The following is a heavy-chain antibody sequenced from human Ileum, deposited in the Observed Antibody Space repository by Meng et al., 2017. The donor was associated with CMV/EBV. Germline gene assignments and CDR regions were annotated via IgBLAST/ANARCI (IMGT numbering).Heavy chain of an antibody. D-gene: IGHD3-16*02. CDR2: INHVGRT. V-gene: IGHV4-34*01. Sequence: QVQFRRWGPVLLKPSGTLSLTCAVYGGSLRGHYCNWIRQSPGNGLQWIAEINHVGRTNSNPSLASRVTISQDTSKNQCSLKLNSVTVADSAVYYCARGLFRYPAYFDLWGQGTLVTVSS. CDR1: GGSLRGHY. J-gene: IGHJ4*02. CDR3: ARGLFRYPAYFDL.